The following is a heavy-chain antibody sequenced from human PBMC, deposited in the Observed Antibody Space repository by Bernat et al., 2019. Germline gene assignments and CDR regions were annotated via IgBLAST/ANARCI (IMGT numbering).Heavy chain of an antibody. CDR2: IRSKAYGGTT. D-gene: IGHD3-16*01. V-gene: IGHV3-49*03. Sequence: EVQLVESGGGLVQPGRSLRLSCTASGFTFGDYAMSWFRQAPGKGLEWVGFIRSKAYGGTTKYADTVKGRFTISRDDSKSIAYLQMNSLKTEDTAVYYCEGADKERDYWGQGTLVTVSS. J-gene: IGHJ4*02. CDR3: EGADKERDY. CDR1: GFTFGDYA.